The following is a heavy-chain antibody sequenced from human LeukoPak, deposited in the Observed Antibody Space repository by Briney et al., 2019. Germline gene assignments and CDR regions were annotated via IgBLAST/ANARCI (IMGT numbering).Heavy chain of an antibody. CDR1: GYTFSGYY. D-gene: IGHD1-26*01. CDR3: ARGRYEGATTGDY. J-gene: IGHJ4*02. V-gene: IGHV1-2*02. Sequence: ASVKVSCKASGYTFSGYYMHWVRQAPGQGLEWMGWINPNSGGTNYAQKFQGRVTMTRDTSISTAYMELSRLRSDDTAVYYCARGRYEGATTGDYWGQGTLVTVSS. CDR2: INPNSGGT.